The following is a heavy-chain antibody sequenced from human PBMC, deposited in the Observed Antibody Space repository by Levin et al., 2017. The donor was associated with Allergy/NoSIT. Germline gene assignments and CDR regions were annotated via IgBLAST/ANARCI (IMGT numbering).Heavy chain of an antibody. V-gene: IGHV1-2*02. Sequence: ASVKVSCKTSGYAFSGYYIFWVRQAPGQGLEWMGWSNPKTGRTKYAEKFQGRVTMTRDTYISTAYMELGGLRSDDTAVYYCARDLDYWGQGTLVTVSS. CDR2: SNPKTGRT. CDR3: ARDLDY. CDR1: GYAFSGYY. J-gene: IGHJ4*02.